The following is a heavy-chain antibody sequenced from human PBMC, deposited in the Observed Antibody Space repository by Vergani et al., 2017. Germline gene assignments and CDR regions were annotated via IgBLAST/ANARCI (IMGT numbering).Heavy chain of an antibody. CDR2: IYYSGST. J-gene: IGHJ3*01. CDR3: ARARGSGYYLDAFDV. D-gene: IGHD3-22*01. CDR1: GGSISSYY. Sequence: QVQLQESGPGLVKPSETLSLTCTVSGGSISSYYWSWIRQPQGKGLEWMGYIYYSGSTNYNPSLKSRVTISVDTSKNQFSLKLSSVTAADTAVYYCARARGSGYYLDAFDVWGQGTMVTVSS. V-gene: IGHV4-59*01.